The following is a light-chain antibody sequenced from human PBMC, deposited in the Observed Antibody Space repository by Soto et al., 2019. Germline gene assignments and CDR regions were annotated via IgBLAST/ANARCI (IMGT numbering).Light chain of an antibody. CDR1: QSVSSSY. CDR2: GAS. CDR3: QQYGSSPPYT. V-gene: IGKV3-20*01. Sequence: EIVLTQSPGTLSLSPGERATLSCRASQSVSSSYLAWYQQKPGQAPRLLIYGASSRATGIPDRFSGSGSGTDVTLTIIRLEPEDFAVYYCQQYGSSPPYTCGQGTKLEIK. J-gene: IGKJ2*01.